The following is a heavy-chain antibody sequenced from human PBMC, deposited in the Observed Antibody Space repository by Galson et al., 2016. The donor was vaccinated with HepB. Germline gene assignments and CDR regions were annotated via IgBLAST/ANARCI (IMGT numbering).Heavy chain of an antibody. Sequence: LRLSCAVTGFRFSAYGMHWVRQAPGKGLEWVAGVSYDGLNDYYADSVKGRFSISRDKSKKTLHLQMNSLRSEDTAVYYCAKELRAHGFGEIFFDYWVQGSLVTVPS. V-gene: IGHV3-30*18. CDR1: GFRFSAYG. D-gene: IGHD3-10*01. J-gene: IGHJ4*02. CDR2: VSYDGLND. CDR3: AKELRAHGFGEIFFDY.